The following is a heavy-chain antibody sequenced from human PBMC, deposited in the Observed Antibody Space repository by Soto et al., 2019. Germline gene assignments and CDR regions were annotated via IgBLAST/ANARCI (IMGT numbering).Heavy chain of an antibody. D-gene: IGHD2-2*01. CDR1: GFTFSAYW. Sequence: EVQLVESGGGLVQPGGSLRLSCAASGFTFSAYWMSWVRQAPGKGLEWVANIKEDGSEKHYVDSVKGRFTISRDNAKNSLYLQMNSLRAEDTAVYHCARYCNRPSCRNDGGFDPWGQGTLVTVSS. CDR2: IKEDGSEK. CDR3: ARYCNRPSCRNDGGFDP. J-gene: IGHJ5*02. V-gene: IGHV3-7*01.